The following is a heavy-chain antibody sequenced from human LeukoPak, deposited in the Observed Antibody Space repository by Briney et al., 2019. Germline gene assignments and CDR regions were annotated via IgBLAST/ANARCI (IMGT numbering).Heavy chain of an antibody. V-gene: IGHV3-53*01. J-gene: IGHJ6*02. CDR2: IYSGDST. CDR1: GFTVSSNY. D-gene: IGHD1-7*01. CDR3: ARDGAGTDLDGMDV. Sequence: PGGSLRLSCAASGFTVSSNYMSWVRQAPGKGLEWVSVIYSGDSTYYADSVKGRFTISRDNSKNTLYLQMNSLRAEDTAVYYCARDGAGTDLDGMDVWGQGTTVTVSS.